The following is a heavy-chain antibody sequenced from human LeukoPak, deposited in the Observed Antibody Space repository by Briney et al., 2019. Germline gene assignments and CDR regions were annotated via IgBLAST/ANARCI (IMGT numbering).Heavy chain of an antibody. V-gene: IGHV4-59*01. CDR2: IYYSGST. J-gene: IGHJ4*02. CDR1: GGSISSYY. CDR3: ARVLSGYDSV. Sequence: SETLSLTCPLSGGSISSYYWSWIPQPPGKGLEWIGYIYYSGSTNYNPSLKSRVTMSVDTSKSQFSLKLSSVTAADTAVYYCARVLSGYDSVWGQGTLVTVSS. D-gene: IGHD5-12*01.